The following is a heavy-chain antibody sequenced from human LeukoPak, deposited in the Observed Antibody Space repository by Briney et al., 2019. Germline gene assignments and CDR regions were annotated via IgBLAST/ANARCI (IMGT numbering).Heavy chain of an antibody. CDR3: ASIIVATIRGAFDI. Sequence: PGGSLRLSCAASGFTFSSYSMNWVRQAPGKGLEWVSSISSSGSYIYYADSVKGRFTTSRDNAKNSLYLQMNSLRAEDTAVYYCASIIVATIRGAFDIWGQGTMVTVSS. V-gene: IGHV3-21*01. CDR2: ISSSGSYI. J-gene: IGHJ3*02. D-gene: IGHD5-12*01. CDR1: GFTFSSYS.